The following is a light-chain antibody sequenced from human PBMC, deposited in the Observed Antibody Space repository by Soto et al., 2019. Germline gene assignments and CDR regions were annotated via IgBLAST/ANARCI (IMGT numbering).Light chain of an antibody. CDR3: QQYSSSRT. V-gene: IGKV1-39*01. CDR1: QSISKY. J-gene: IGKJ1*01. CDR2: STS. Sequence: DIQMTQSPSSLSASVGGRVTLTCRATQSISKYLNWYQQKPGKAPNLLIYSTSTLQSGVPSRFSGSGSGTDFTLTITRLEPEDFAVYYCQQYSSSRTFGQGTKVDI.